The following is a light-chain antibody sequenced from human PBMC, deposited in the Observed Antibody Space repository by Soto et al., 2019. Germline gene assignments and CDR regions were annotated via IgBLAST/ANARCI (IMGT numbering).Light chain of an antibody. V-gene: IGKV1-5*03. CDR1: QGISNW. CDR2: KAS. Sequence: DVQMTQSPSTLSASVGDTVTITCRASQGISNWLAWYQQKPGEAPKLLIYKASHLESGVPTRFSGSGSGTEFTLTISSLQPDDCATYYCQQSYSTPLTFGQGTKVEIK. CDR3: QQSYSTPLT. J-gene: IGKJ1*01.